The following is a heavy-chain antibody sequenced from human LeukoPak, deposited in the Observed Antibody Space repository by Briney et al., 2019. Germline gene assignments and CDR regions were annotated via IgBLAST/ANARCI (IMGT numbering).Heavy chain of an antibody. CDR1: GFTFSSYW. Sequence: AGGSLRLSCAVSGFTFSSYWMTWVRQAPGKGLEWVASIKQDGGEKSYVDSVKGRFTISRDNAKNSLYLQMSSLRAEDTAVYYCARDGTAAGLYFDLWGQGTLVTVSS. V-gene: IGHV3-7*01. D-gene: IGHD6-13*01. CDR3: ARDGTAAGLYFDL. CDR2: IKQDGGEK. J-gene: IGHJ4*01.